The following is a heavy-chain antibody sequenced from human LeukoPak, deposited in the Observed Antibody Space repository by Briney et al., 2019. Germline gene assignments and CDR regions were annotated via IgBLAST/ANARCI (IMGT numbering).Heavy chain of an antibody. J-gene: IGHJ4*02. Sequence: SETLSLTCAVSGYSLGKNYYWGWIRQPPGEGLEWIGRIYGTGSTSYNPSLMNRVTMSVDTSKNHFSLKLTSVTAADTAVYYCARYDSRGSASTRFDYWGQGILVTISS. CDR1: GYSLGKNYY. D-gene: IGHD3-16*01. V-gene: IGHV4-38-2*01. CDR3: ARYDSRGSASTRFDY. CDR2: IYGTGST.